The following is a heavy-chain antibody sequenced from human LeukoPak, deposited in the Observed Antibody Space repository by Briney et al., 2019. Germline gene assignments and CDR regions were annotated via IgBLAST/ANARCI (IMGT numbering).Heavy chain of an antibody. CDR1: GGTFSSYA. CDR2: IIPILGIA. J-gene: IGHJ4*02. V-gene: IGHV1-69*04. Sequence: SVKVSCKASGGTFSSYAISWVRQAPGQGLEWMGRIIPILGIANYAQKFQGRVTITADKSTSTAYMELSSLRSEDTAVYYCARGPYCSSTSCYVFVYWGQGTLVTVSS. D-gene: IGHD2-2*01. CDR3: ARGPYCSSTSCYVFVY.